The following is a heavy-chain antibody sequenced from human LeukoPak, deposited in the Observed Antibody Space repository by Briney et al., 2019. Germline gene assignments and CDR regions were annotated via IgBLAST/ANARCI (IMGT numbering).Heavy chain of an antibody. CDR3: ARDPGSCSGGSCSFYWYFDL. CDR1: GVSISSSY. CDR2: ISYRGTT. Sequence: SETLSLTCTVSGVSISSSYWSWIRQSPGKGLEWIGYISYRGTTKYNPSLKGRVTISMGTPKNQVSLNLSSVTAADTAFYYCARDPGSCSGGSCSFYWYFDLWGRGTLVSVSS. V-gene: IGHV4-59*01. D-gene: IGHD2-15*01. J-gene: IGHJ2*01.